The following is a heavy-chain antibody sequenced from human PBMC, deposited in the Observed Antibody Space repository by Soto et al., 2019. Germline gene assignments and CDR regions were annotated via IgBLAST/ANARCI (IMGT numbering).Heavy chain of an antibody. CDR2: INHSGST. V-gene: IGHV4-34*01. J-gene: IGHJ6*02. D-gene: IGHD5-12*01. CDR3: TVTTMEYYYYYGMDV. Sequence: PSEALSLTCAVYGGSFSGYYGSWIRQPPGKGLEWIGEINHSGSTNYNPSLKSRVTISVDTSKNQFSLKLSSVTAADTAVYYCTVTTMEYYYYYGMDVWGQGTTVTVSS. CDR1: GGSFSGYY.